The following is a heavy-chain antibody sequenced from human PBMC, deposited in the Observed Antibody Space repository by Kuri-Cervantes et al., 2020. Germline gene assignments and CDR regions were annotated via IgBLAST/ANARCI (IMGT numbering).Heavy chain of an antibody. D-gene: IGHD3-22*01. CDR2: IFSSGST. CDR1: GASISSYY. CDR3: AREGLNYYDSSGYYVNDAFDI. V-gene: IGHV4-4*07. J-gene: IGHJ3*02. Sequence: SETLSLTCSVSGASISSYYWTWIRQPAGKGLEWIGRIFSSGSTDYNPSLKSRVTLSGDKSKNQFSLKLSSVTAADTAVYYCAREGLNYYDSSGYYVNDAFDIWGQGTVSPSPQ.